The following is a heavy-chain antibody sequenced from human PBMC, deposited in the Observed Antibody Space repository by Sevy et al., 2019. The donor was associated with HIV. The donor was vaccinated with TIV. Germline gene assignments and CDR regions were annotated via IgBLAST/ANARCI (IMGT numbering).Heavy chain of an antibody. CDR3: AKDITRSGWYGMDV. D-gene: IGHD6-19*01. CDR1: GFTFDDYA. CDR2: ISWNSGSI. V-gene: IGHV3-9*01. Sequence: GGSLRLSCAASGFTFDDYAMHWVRHAPGKGLEWVSGISWNSGSIGYADSVKGRFTISRDNAKNSLYLQMNSLRAEDTALYYCAKDITRSGWYGMDVWGQGTTVTVSS. J-gene: IGHJ6*02.